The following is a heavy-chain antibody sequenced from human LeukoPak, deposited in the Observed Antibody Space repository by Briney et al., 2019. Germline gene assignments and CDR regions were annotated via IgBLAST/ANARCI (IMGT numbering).Heavy chain of an antibody. CDR1: GGSISSGSYY. J-gene: IGHJ6*03. CDR2: IYTSGST. CDR3: ARDRAARAYYYYMDV. D-gene: IGHD2-15*01. V-gene: IGHV4-61*02. Sequence: SETLPLTCTVSGGSISSGSYYWSWIRQPAGKGLEWIGRIYTSGSTNYNPSLKSRVTISVDTSKNQFSLKLSSVTAADTAVYYCARDRAARAYYYYMDVWGKGTTVTISS.